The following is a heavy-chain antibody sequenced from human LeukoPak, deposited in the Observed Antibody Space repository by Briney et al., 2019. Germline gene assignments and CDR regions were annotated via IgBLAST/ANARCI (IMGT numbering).Heavy chain of an antibody. CDR1: GFTFSSYS. CDR3: ARDREGRRPLYYFDY. V-gene: IGHV3-21*01. Sequence: GGSLRLSCAASGFTFSSYSMNWVRQAPGKGLEWVSSISSSSSYIYYADSVKGRFTISRDNAKNSLYLQMNSVRAEDTAVYYCARDREGRRPLYYFDYWGQGTLVTVSS. D-gene: IGHD1-1*01. CDR2: ISSSSSYI. J-gene: IGHJ4*02.